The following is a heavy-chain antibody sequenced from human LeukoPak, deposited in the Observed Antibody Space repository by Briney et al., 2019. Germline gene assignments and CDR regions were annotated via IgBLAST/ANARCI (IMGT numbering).Heavy chain of an antibody. CDR2: ISSSSSYI. D-gene: IGHD5-12*01. CDR1: GFTFSSYS. CDR3: ARDSSGYDQGYFDY. J-gene: IGHJ4*02. V-gene: IGHV3-21*01. Sequence: PGGFLRLSCAASGFTFSSYSMNWVRQAPGKGLEWVSSISSSSSYIYYADSVKGRFTISRDNAKNSLHLQMNSLRAEDTAVYYCARDSSGYDQGYFDYWGQGTLVTVSS.